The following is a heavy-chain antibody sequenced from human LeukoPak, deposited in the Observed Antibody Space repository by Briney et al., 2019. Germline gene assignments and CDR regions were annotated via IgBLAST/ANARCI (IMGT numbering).Heavy chain of an antibody. CDR2: IRHSDSNT. CDR1: GFTFSSSD. CDR3: AKRGNPTVGHHYLDV. Sequence: GGSLRLSCAASGFTFSSSDMSWVRQAPGIGLVWVSSIRHSDSNTYYADSVMGRFTISGDNSKNTLYLQMNSLSAEDTAVYYCAKRGNPTVGHHYLDVWGKGTTVSVSS. D-gene: IGHD1-1*01. J-gene: IGHJ6*03. V-gene: IGHV3-23*05.